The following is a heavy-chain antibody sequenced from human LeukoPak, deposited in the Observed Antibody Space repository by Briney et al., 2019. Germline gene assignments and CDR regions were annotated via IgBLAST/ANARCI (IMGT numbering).Heavy chain of an antibody. V-gene: IGHV4-34*01. CDR2: INHSGST. Sequence: SETLSLTCAVYGGSFSGYYWSWIRQPPGKGLEWIGEINHSGSTNYNPSLKSRVTISVDTSKNQFSLKLSSVTAADTAVYYCARGKGYYYDSSGYFGFDYWGQGTLVTASS. CDR3: ARGKGYYYDSSGYFGFDY. D-gene: IGHD3-22*01. CDR1: GGSFSGYY. J-gene: IGHJ4*02.